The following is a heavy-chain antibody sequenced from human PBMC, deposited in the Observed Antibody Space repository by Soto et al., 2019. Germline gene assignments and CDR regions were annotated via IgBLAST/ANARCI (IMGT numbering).Heavy chain of an antibody. V-gene: IGHV1-46*01. Sequence: QVQLVQSGAEVRKPGASVRLSCKASGYTLTRFYLHWVRQAPGQGLEWMGIINTRGGTTAYAQKCQGRHTVTRDTSTSTVYMELSNLRSEDTAIYYCARGPDDSDVPRWDYWGQGTRVTVSS. CDR2: INTRGGTT. CDR1: GYTLTRFY. J-gene: IGHJ4*02. CDR3: ARGPDDSDVPRWDY. D-gene: IGHD4-17*01.